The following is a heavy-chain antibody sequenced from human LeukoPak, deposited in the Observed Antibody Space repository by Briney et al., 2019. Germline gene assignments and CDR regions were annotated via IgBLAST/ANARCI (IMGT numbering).Heavy chain of an antibody. D-gene: IGHD2-15*01. CDR1: GFTFRSYG. CDR3: AKRAAATLDY. V-gene: IGHV3-23*01. CDR2: ICDSGPCT. J-gene: IGHJ4*02. Sequence: PGGSLRLSCAASGFTFRSYGMSWVRQAPGKGLQWVSSICDSGPCTYYADSVKGRFIISRDNSKNTLYLQINSLRVEDTAIYYCAKRAAATLDYWGRGTLVTVSS.